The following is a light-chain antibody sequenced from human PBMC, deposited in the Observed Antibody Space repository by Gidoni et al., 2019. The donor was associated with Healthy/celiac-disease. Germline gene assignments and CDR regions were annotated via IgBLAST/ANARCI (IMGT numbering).Light chain of an antibody. V-gene: IGKV3-20*01. Sequence: EIVLTQSPGTLSLSPGERATLSCRASQSVSSSYLAWYQQKPGQAPRLLIYGASSRATSIPDRFSGSGSGTDFTLTISRLEPEDFAVYYCQQYGRSPPVWTFGQGTKVEIK. CDR2: GAS. CDR1: QSVSSSY. CDR3: QQYGRSPPVWT. J-gene: IGKJ1*01.